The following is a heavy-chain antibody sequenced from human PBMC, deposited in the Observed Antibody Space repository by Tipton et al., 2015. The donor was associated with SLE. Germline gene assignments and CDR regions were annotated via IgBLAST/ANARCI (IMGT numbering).Heavy chain of an antibody. Sequence: TLSLTCTVSGASISGDHWSWIRQPPGKGLEWIGHIYYSGSADYNPSLKSRVTISVDTSKNQFSLRLSSVTAADTAVYYCASPGESCSGPSCYDWYFDLWGRGTLVTVSS. CDR3: ASPGESCSGPSCYDWYFDL. V-gene: IGHV4-59*01. CDR1: GASISGDH. J-gene: IGHJ2*01. CDR2: IYYSGSA. D-gene: IGHD2-2*01.